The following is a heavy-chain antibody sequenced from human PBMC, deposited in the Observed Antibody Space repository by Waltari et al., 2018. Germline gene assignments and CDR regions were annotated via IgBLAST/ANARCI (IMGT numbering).Heavy chain of an antibody. D-gene: IGHD3-22*01. J-gene: IGHJ6*02. V-gene: IGHV4-34*01. CDR3: ARGGVVVTSNGMDV. Sequence: QVQLQQWGAGLLKPSETLSLTCAVYGGSFSGYYWSWLSQPPGKGLEWIGEINHSGSTNYNPSLKSRVTISVDTSKNQFSLKLSSVTAADTAVYYCARGGVVVTSNGMDVWGQGTTVTVSS. CDR2: INHSGST. CDR1: GGSFSGYY.